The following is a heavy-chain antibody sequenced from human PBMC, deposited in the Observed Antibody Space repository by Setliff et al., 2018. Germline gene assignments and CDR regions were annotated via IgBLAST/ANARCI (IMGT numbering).Heavy chain of an antibody. J-gene: IGHJ4*02. Sequence: SETLSLTCTVSGGSMSNYYWSWIRQPPGKGLEWIGNMYHSGSTNNNPSLKSRVTISIDSSKNQMSLRMTSVTAADTAVYYCARGRYFESSSYYFPFDYWGLGTLVTVSS. CDR1: GGSMSNYY. D-gene: IGHD3-22*01. V-gene: IGHV4-59*12. CDR3: ARGRYFESSSYYFPFDY. CDR2: MYHSGST.